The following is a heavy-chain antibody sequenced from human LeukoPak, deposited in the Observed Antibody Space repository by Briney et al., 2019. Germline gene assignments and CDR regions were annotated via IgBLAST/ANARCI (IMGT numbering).Heavy chain of an antibody. D-gene: IGHD6-13*01. CDR2: IYAGDFDT. CDR3: ARRYASSDWYYFDY. V-gene: IGHV5-51*01. J-gene: IGHJ4*02. CDR1: GYPFTSYW. Sequence: RESLKISCKGSGYPFTSYWIAWVRQMPGKGLEWMGIIYAGDFDTRYSPSFQGQVTISADKSINTAYLQWSNLEASDTAMYYCARRYASSDWYYFDYWGQGTLVTVSS.